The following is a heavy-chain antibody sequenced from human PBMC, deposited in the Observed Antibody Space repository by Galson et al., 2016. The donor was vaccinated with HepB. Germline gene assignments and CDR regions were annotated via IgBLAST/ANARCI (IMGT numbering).Heavy chain of an antibody. CDR1: GDSVTSRFYY. J-gene: IGHJ3*01. CDR3: ARHCGYLTTVTNDAFDV. V-gene: IGHV4-39*01. Sequence: ETLSLTCTVRGDSVTSRFYYWGWISKPPGKGLEWIGSSHSSGSTNYSPSLKSRVTIPVDTSKDQFSLKVNSVTAADTAVYYCARHCGYLTTVTNDAFDVWGQGTMVTVSS. D-gene: IGHD4-17*01. CDR2: SHSSGST.